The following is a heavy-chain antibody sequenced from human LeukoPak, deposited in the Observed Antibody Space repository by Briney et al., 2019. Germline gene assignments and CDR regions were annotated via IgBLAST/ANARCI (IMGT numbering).Heavy chain of an antibody. Sequence: GASVKVSCKASGYTFTGYYMHWVRQAPGQGLEWMGWINPNSGGTNYAQKFQGRVTMTRDTSISTAYMELSRLRSDDTAVYYCAXXXSGGAVADYYFDYWGQGTLVTVSS. J-gene: IGHJ4*02. CDR2: INPNSGGT. CDR1: GYTFTGYY. CDR3: AXXXSGGAVADYYFDY. D-gene: IGHD6-19*01. V-gene: IGHV1-2*02.